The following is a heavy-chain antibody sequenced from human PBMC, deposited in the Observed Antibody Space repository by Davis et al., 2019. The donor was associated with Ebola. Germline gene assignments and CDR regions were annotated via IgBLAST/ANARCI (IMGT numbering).Heavy chain of an antibody. CDR2: INWNGGST. CDR3: ARVNAVTGYSRFDS. D-gene: IGHD3-9*01. Sequence: GESLKISCAASGFTFDDYPMTWVRQAPGKGLEWVSGINWNGGSTGYADSVKGRFTISRDNAKTSLYLRLNSLSAEDTALYHCARVNAVTGYSRFDSWGQGTLVTVSS. CDR1: GFTFDDYP. J-gene: IGHJ5*01. V-gene: IGHV3-20*01.